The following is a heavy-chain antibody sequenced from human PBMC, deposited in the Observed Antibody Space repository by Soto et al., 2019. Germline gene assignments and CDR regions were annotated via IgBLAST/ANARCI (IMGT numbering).Heavy chain of an antibody. J-gene: IGHJ4*02. CDR2: IKQDGSGK. CDR1: GFTFSSYW. V-gene: IGHV3-7*03. Sequence: GGSLRLSCAASGFTFSSYWMSWVRQAPGKGLEWVANIKQDGSGKYYVDSVKGRFTISRDNAKNSLYLQMNSLRAEDTAVYYCARDGYCSGGSCYPTDYWGQGTLVTVSS. D-gene: IGHD2-15*01. CDR3: ARDGYCSGGSCYPTDY.